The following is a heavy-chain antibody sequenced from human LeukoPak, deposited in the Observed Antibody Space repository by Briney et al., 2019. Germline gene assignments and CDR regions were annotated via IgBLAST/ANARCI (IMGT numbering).Heavy chain of an antibody. Sequence: GGSLRLSCAASGFTFSSYSMNWVRQAPGKGLEGVSSISSSSSYIYYADSVKGRFTISRDNAKNSLYLQMNSLRAEDTAVYYCARGSYVWGSYRYTGDFDYWGQGTLVTVSS. J-gene: IGHJ4*02. CDR3: ARGSYVWGSYRYTGDFDY. CDR1: GFTFSSYS. CDR2: ISSSSSYI. D-gene: IGHD3-16*02. V-gene: IGHV3-21*01.